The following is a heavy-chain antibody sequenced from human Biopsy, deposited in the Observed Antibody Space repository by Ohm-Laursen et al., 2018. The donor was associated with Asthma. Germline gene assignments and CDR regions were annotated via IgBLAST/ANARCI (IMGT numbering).Heavy chain of an antibody. D-gene: IGHD5-12*01. CDR3: AKRRGYSGHDNDY. J-gene: IGHJ4*02. Sequence: SLRLSCTASGFTFSSYGMDWVRQAPGKGLEWVALMSYDGSIKDYADSVKGRFTISRDNSMSTLYLHMNSLRVEDTAVYYCAKRRGYSGHDNDYWGQGTLVIVSS. CDR1: GFTFSSYG. V-gene: IGHV3-33*05. CDR2: MSYDGSIK.